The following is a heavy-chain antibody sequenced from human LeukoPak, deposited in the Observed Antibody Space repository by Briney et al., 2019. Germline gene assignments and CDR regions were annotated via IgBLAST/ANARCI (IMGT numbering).Heavy chain of an antibody. V-gene: IGHV4-59*13. CDR2: VRYSGGA. CDR1: GDSISSDD. J-gene: IGHJ4*02. Sequence: PSETLSLTCTVSGDSISSDDWSWIGQSAGKGRGGLGYVRYSGGATYNPSLKSRVTISVATSKTPFSLKLTSVTAADTAVYYCAREYCTTTCYFDYWGQGMLVTVSS. D-gene: IGHD2-8*01. CDR3: AREYCTTTCYFDY.